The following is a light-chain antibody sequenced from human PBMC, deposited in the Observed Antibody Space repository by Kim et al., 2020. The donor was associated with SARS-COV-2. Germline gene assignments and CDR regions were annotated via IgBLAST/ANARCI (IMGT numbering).Light chain of an antibody. CDR2: AAS. V-gene: IGKV1-16*01. Sequence: SASVGDRVTMSWRACRGISKYLAWFQQTPGKAPKSLIYAASSLQNGVPSRFSGSGSGTEFSLTISSLQPEYFATYYCQRYNIFPYTFGQGTKLEI. CDR1: RGISKY. J-gene: IGKJ2*01. CDR3: QRYNIFPYT.